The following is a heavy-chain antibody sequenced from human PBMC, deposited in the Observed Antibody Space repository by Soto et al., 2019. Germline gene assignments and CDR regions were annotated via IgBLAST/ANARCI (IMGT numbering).Heavy chain of an antibody. D-gene: IGHD3-3*01. V-gene: IGHV3-30*18. CDR2: VSYDGSNK. J-gene: IGHJ4*02. Sequence: QVQLVESGGGVVQPGRSLRLSCAASGFTFSSYGMHWVRQAPGQGLEWVAVVSYDGSNKYYADSVKGRFTISRDNSKNTLYLQMNSLRAEDTAVYYCAKDSFSLEWLSPLDYWGQGTLVTVSS. CDR1: GFTFSSYG. CDR3: AKDSFSLEWLSPLDY.